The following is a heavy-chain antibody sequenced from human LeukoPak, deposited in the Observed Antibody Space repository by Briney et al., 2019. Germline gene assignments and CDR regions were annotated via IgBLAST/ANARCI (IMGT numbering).Heavy chain of an antibody. CDR3: VKGDTVTTRPNFDY. CDR2: ISGGGGST. Sequence: GGSLRLSCAASGFTFSIYAMTWVRQAPGKGLEWVSVISGGGGSTYYGDSVKGRFTISRDNSKNTLFLQMNTLRVEDTAIYYCVKGDTVTTRPNFDYWGQGTLVTVSS. CDR1: GFTFSIYA. V-gene: IGHV3-23*01. J-gene: IGHJ4*02. D-gene: IGHD4-17*01.